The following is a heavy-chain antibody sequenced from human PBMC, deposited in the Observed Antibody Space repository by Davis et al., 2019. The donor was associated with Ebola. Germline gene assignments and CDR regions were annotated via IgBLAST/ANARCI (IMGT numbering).Heavy chain of an antibody. V-gene: IGHV3-23*01. D-gene: IGHD5-18*01. Sequence: GGSLRLSCAASGFTFSSYAMTWVRQAPGKGLEWVSAISGSGGSTYYADSVKGRFTIPRDNSKNTLYLQMNSLRAEDTAVYYGAEERRTQRWVDYWGQGTLVTVSS. CDR3: AEERRTQRWVDY. CDR2: ISGSGGST. CDR1: GFTFSSYA. J-gene: IGHJ4*02.